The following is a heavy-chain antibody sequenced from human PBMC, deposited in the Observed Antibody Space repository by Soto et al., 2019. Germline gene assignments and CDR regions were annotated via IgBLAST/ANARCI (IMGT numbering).Heavy chain of an antibody. CDR1: CGSISSSNW. CDR2: IYYSGST. J-gene: IGHJ5*02. V-gene: IGHV4-4*02. D-gene: IGHD3-3*01. CDR3: ARQRSGYYRNNWFEP. Sequence: SETLSLTCSVSCGSISSSNWCSCFRPPPGKGLEWIGEIYYSGSTYYNPSLKSRVTISVDTSKNQFSLKLNSVTAADTAVYYRARQRSGYYRNNWFEPWGQGTLVTVSS.